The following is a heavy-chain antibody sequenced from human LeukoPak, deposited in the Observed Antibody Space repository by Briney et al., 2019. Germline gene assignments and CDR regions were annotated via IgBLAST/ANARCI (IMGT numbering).Heavy chain of an antibody. Sequence: GGSLRLSCAASGFSFSNYGMHWVRQAPAKGLEWVALISYDGSYKSYADSVKGRFTISRDNSKNTLYLQMNSLRAEDTAVYYCAKDPYRGVGALTFDYWGQGTLVTVSS. J-gene: IGHJ4*02. D-gene: IGHD1-26*01. CDR1: GFSFSNYG. V-gene: IGHV3-30*18. CDR2: ISYDGSYK. CDR3: AKDPYRGVGALTFDY.